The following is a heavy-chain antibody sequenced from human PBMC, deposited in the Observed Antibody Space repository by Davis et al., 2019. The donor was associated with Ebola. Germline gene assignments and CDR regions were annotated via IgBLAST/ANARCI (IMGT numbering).Heavy chain of an antibody. CDR1: GGSFSGYY. CDR2: IYYSGST. Sequence: SETLSLTCAVYGGSFSGYYWGWIRQPPGKGLEWIGTIYYSGSTYYNPSLKSRVTISVDTSKNQVSLKLSSVTAADTAVYYCARYPGMAAAGTGYYYGMDVWGQGTTVTVSS. D-gene: IGHD6-13*01. J-gene: IGHJ6*02. V-gene: IGHV4-34*01. CDR3: ARYPGMAAAGTGYYYGMDV.